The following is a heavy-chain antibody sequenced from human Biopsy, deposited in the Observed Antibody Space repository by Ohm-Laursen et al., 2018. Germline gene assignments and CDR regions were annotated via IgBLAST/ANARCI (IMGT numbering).Heavy chain of an antibody. D-gene: IGHD3-10*01. CDR3: ARGGSGSGYYGMDV. Sequence: ASVKVSCKASGDTFSRSAFFWVRQAPGQGLVYLGRIIPIVGITNYAQTFQGRITLTADKSTFMVYMELSRLRSDDTAIYYCARGGSGSGYYGMDVWGQGATVSVSS. J-gene: IGHJ6*02. CDR2: IIPIVGIT. CDR1: GDTFSRSA. V-gene: IGHV1-69*04.